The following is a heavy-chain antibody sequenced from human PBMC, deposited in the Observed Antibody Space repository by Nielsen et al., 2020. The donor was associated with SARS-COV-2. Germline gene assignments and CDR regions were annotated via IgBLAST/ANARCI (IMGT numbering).Heavy chain of an antibody. CDR2: ISSDGTKT. D-gene: IGHD3-22*01. J-gene: IGHJ4*02. V-gene: IGHV3-74*01. CDR3: VRVRDDGFYYDTGPFDN. CDR1: GFTLSRYW. Sequence: GESLKISCAASGFTLSRYWMNWVRQVPGKGLAWVSRISSDGTKTTYADFVKGRFTISKDNTRNTLYLQMNSLRAEDTAVYYCVRVRDDGFYYDTGPFDNWGQGSLVTVSS.